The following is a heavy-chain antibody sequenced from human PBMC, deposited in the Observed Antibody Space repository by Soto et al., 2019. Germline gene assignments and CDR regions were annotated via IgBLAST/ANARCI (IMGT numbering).Heavy chain of an antibody. CDR2: ISYDGINK. D-gene: IGHD4-17*01. Sequence: GGSLRLSCAASGFTFRNYAVHWVRQAPGKGLEWVAVISYDGINKYYADSVKGRFTISRDNSKNTLYLQMNSLRVEDTAVYYCARDRGDYGRGSYYYAMDVWGQGTTVTVSS. CDR3: ARDRGDYGRGSYYYAMDV. V-gene: IGHV3-30-3*01. J-gene: IGHJ6*02. CDR1: GFTFRNYA.